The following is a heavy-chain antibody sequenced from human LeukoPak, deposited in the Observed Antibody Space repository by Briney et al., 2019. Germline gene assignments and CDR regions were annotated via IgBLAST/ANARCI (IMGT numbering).Heavy chain of an antibody. CDR3: ATSPGYYDFWRGGGYMGV. CDR1: GFTFSTYG. CDR2: ISFDGGNK. V-gene: IGHV3-30*03. J-gene: IGHJ6*03. Sequence: GGSLRLSCAASGFTFSTYGMHWVRQAPGKGLEWVAGISFDGGNKYYADSVKGRFTISRENSKNMLFLQMNSLRAEDTAVYYCATSPGYYDFWRGGGYMGVWGKGTTVTVSS. D-gene: IGHD3-3*01.